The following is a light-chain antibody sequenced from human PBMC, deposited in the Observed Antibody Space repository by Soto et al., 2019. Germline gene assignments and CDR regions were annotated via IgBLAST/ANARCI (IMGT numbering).Light chain of an antibody. CDR1: QSVRRY. J-gene: IGKJ1*01. CDR3: QQYNNWPLWT. V-gene: IGKV3-15*01. Sequence: EIVLTQSPATLSLSPGERATLSCRASQSVRRYLAWYQQKPGQAPRLLIYDASTRATGIPARFSGSGSGTEFTLTISSLQSEDFAVYYCQQYNNWPLWTFGQGTKVDIK. CDR2: DAS.